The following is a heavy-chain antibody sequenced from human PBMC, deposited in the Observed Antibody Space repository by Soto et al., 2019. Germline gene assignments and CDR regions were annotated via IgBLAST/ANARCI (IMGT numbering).Heavy chain of an antibody. Sequence: QVQLVQSGAEVTKPGASVNVSCKATGYILTSFYLHWVRQAPGQGLEWMGVINPRGGVTNYAQNFQGRVAMTPDTSTSTVYLHLSSLRSDDTAVYYCARDALGGGRSGVSTWFDPWGQGTLVTVSS. CDR1: GYILTSFY. CDR2: INPRGGVT. D-gene: IGHD6-25*01. J-gene: IGHJ5*02. V-gene: IGHV1-46*01. CDR3: ARDALGGGRSGVSTWFDP.